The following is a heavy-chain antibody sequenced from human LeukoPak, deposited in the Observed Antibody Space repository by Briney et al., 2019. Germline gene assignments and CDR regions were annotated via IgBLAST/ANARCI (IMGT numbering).Heavy chain of an antibody. D-gene: IGHD5-12*01. CDR1: GASIRSYF. CDR2: VYDNDII. J-gene: IGHJ3*02. Sequence: SETLSLTCSVSGASIRSYFWSWIRQSPGKVLEWIGYVYDNDIINFNLSLESQDTILVDRAKTPLSPKLRSVTAAATAAYYCDRALALATDDAFPICGPGTMVPVSS. CDR3: DRALALATDDAFPI. V-gene: IGHV4-59*01.